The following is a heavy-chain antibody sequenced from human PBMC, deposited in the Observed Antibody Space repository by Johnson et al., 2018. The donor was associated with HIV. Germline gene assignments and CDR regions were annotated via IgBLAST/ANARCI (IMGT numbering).Heavy chain of an antibody. CDR2: IYSGGTT. D-gene: IGHD3-22*01. CDR1: GFTVSSNY. V-gene: IGHV3-53*01. J-gene: IGHJ3*02. CDR3: ARQLKYYYDSSGYYYLSSAAFDI. Sequence: VQLVESGGGLIQPGGSLRLSCAVSGFTVSSNYMSWVRQGPGKGLEWVSVIYSGGTTNYADSVKGRFTISRDNSKNTLYLQMNNLRAEDTAVYYCARQLKYYYDSSGYYYLSSAAFDIWGQGTMVTVSS.